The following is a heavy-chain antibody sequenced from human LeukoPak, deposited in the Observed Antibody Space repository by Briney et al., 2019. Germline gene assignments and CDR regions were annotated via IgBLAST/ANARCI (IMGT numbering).Heavy chain of an antibody. Sequence: PGGSLRLSCAASGFTFSSYWMHWVRQAPGKGLVWVSRINSDGSSTSYADSVKGRSTISRDNAKNTLYLQMNSLRAEDTAVYYCARAHVLRALNWFDPWGQGTLVTVSS. CDR2: INSDGSST. V-gene: IGHV3-74*01. CDR1: GFTFSSYW. D-gene: IGHD2/OR15-2a*01. CDR3: ARAHVLRALNWFDP. J-gene: IGHJ5*02.